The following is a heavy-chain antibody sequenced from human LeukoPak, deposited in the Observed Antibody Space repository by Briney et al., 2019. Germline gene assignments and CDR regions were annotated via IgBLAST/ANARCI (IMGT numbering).Heavy chain of an antibody. CDR3: ARGPPNWGYEY. D-gene: IGHD7-27*01. Sequence: ASVKVSCMASGYTFTSYDFNWVRQATGQRPEWRGWMSLNSGDTGYAQKFQDRVTITRNTSISTAYMELSSPRSADTAVYYCARGPPNWGYEYWGAGALVTVSS. J-gene: IGHJ4*02. CDR2: MSLNSGDT. V-gene: IGHV1-8*01. CDR1: GYTFTSYD.